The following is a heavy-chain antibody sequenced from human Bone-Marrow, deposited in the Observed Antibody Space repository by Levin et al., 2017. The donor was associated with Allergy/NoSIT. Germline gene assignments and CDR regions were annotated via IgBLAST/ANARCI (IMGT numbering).Heavy chain of an antibody. CDR3: AKTSGYCSGGSCYFLDY. D-gene: IGHD2-15*01. V-gene: IGHV3-30*18. Sequence: PGGSLRLSCAASGFTLSNYGMHWVRQAPGKGLEWVAVISYDGSDKYSADSVKGRFTISRDNSENTLYLQMNNLRPEDTGLYYCAKTSGYCSGGSCYFLDYWGQGTLVTVSS. CDR2: ISYDGSDK. J-gene: IGHJ4*02. CDR1: GFTLSNYG.